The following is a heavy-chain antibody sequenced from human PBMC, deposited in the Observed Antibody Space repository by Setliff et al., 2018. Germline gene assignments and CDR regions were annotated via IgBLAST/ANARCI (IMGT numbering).Heavy chain of an antibody. V-gene: IGHV1-3*01. CDR1: GFTLTSYP. CDR2: INPDNGNR. D-gene: IGHD3-3*01. J-gene: IGHJ5*02. Sequence: ASVKVSCKASGFTLTSYPIHWVRQAPGQRLEWMGWINPDNGNRKYSQKFQGRVTITRDTSASTAYMELSSLRSEDTAVYYCARDTYIGDFWSGYYIQGQFDPWGQGTLVTVSS. CDR3: ARDTYIGDFWSGYYIQGQFDP.